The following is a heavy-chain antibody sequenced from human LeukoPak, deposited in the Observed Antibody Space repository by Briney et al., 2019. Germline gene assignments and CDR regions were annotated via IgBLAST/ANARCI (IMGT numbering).Heavy chain of an antibody. V-gene: IGHV7-4-1*02. CDR2: INTNTGNP. CDR1: GYTFTSYA. Sequence: GSVKVSCKASGYTFTSYAMNWVRQAPGQGLEWMGWINTNTGNPTYAQGSTGRFVFSLDTSVSTAYLQISSLKAEDTAVYYCARADSLDSSGSFTNEDAFDIWGQGTMVTVSS. CDR3: ARADSLDSSGSFTNEDAFDI. J-gene: IGHJ3*02. D-gene: IGHD3-22*01.